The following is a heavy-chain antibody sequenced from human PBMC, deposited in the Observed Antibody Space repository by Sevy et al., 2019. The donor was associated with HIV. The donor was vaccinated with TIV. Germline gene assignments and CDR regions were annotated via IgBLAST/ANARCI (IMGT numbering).Heavy chain of an antibody. J-gene: IGHJ4*02. V-gene: IGHV3-15*05. CDR1: GVPFSDAW. D-gene: IGHD3-10*01. CDR2: IISYAAGGRT. CDR3: TWITKVQRGFDR. Sequence: GGSLRLSCILSGVPFSDAWMSWARQAPGKGLEWVGRIISYAAGGRTDYAAPVKDRFTISRDDSKNTVYLQMNSLKTEDTAVYYCTWITKVQRGFDRWGQGTLVTVSS.